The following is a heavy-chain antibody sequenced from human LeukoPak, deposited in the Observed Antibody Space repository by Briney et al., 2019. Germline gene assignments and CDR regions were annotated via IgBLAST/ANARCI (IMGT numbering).Heavy chain of an antibody. CDR2: ISGSGGST. D-gene: IGHD6-19*01. J-gene: IGHJ6*02. V-gene: IGHV3-23*01. CDR3: AKDQSSGWPHYYYYGMDA. CDR1: GFTFSSYA. Sequence: GGSLRLSCAASGFTFSSYAMSWVRQAPGKGLEWVSAISGSGGSTYYADSVKGRSTISRDNSKNTLYLQMNSLRAEDTAVYYCAKDQSSGWPHYYYYGMDAWGQGTTVTVSS.